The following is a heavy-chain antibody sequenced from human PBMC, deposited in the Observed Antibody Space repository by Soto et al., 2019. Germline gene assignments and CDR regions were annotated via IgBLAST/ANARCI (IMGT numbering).Heavy chain of an antibody. J-gene: IGHJ4*02. CDR3: ARDFDRDGYNI. D-gene: IGHD5-12*01. CDR1: GFTFSSYE. CDR2: ISSSGSTI. Sequence: GGSLRLSCAASGFTFSSYEMNWVRQAPGKGLEWVSYISSSGSTIYYADSVKGRFTISRDNAKSSLYLQMNSLRAEDTAVYYCARDFDRDGYNIWGQGTLVTVSS. V-gene: IGHV3-48*03.